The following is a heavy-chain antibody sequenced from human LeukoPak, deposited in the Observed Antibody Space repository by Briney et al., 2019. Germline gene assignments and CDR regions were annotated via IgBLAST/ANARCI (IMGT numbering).Heavy chain of an antibody. J-gene: IGHJ4*02. D-gene: IGHD3-10*01. CDR2: TCASGRTT. Sequence: GGSLRLSCAASGFTFNTYAMSWVRQAPGKGLEWISVTCASGRTTYYADSVKGRFTISRDNSKNTVYLQMNSLRAEDTAVYYCAKDRLAWSSGFDYWGQGTLVTVSS. CDR3: AKDRLAWSSGFDY. CDR1: GFTFNTYA. V-gene: IGHV3-23*01.